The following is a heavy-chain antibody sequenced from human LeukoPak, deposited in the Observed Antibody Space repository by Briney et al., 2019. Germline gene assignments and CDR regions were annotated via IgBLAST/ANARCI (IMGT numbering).Heavy chain of an antibody. CDR2: IYPEDSDL. Sequence: GESLKISCKGSGFSFPNYWIAWVRQKPGKGLEWMGMIYPEDSDLRYSPSFQGQVNISADTSSSTAFLQWRSLKPADTALYYCARHPAAANWAGGDALDIWGQGTLVTVS. V-gene: IGHV5-51*01. CDR1: GFSFPNYW. D-gene: IGHD6-25*01. CDR3: ARHPAAANWAGGDALDI. J-gene: IGHJ3*02.